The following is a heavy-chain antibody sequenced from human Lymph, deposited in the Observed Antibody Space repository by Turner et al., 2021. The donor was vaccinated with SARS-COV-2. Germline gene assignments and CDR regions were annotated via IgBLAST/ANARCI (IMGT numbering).Heavy chain of an antibody. CDR1: GFTFSNAW. V-gene: IGHV3-15*01. Sequence: EVQLVESGGGLVEPGGSLRLSCAASGFTFSNAWMTWVRQSPGKGLEWVVRIKTKTDGGSTVYAAPVKGRFTISRDDSKNTLYLQMNSLKTEDTAVYYCTTHSAPDYWGQGTLVTVSS. J-gene: IGHJ4*02. D-gene: IGHD6-6*01. CDR2: IKTKTDGGST. CDR3: TTHSAPDY.